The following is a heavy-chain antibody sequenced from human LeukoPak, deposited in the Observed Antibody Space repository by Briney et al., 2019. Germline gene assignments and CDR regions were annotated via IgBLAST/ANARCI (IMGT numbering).Heavy chain of an antibody. J-gene: IGHJ4*02. V-gene: IGHV4-61*02. CDR2: IYTSGST. Sequence: SETLSLTCTVSGGSISSGSYYWSWIRQPAGKGLEWIGRIYTSGSTNYNPSLKSRVTISVDTSKNQFSLTLSSVTAADTAVYYCARDRFTIGGIDYWGQGTLVTVSS. CDR3: ARDRFTIGGIDY. D-gene: IGHD3-10*01. CDR1: GGSISSGSYY.